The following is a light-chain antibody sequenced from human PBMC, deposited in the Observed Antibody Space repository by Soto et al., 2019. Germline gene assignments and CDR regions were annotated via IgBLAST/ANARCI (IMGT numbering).Light chain of an antibody. CDR1: SSDVGVYHY. J-gene: IGLJ1*01. CDR2: EDS. V-gene: IGLV2-8*01. CDR3: RSYAGSNNFV. Sequence: QSALTQPPSASGSPGQSVTISCTGTSSDVGVYHYVSCYQQHPGKAPKIMIYEDSKRPSGVPDRFSGSKSGNTASLTVSGLQAEEEADYYCRSYAGSNNFVFGTGTKVTVL.